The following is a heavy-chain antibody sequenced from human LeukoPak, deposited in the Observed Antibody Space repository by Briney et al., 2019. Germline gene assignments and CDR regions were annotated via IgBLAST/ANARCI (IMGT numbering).Heavy chain of an antibody. CDR1: GFTFSDYG. J-gene: IGHJ6*02. Sequence: PGRSLRLSCVASGFTFSDYGMLWVRQPPGKGLEWVAVISYDGRNEHYADSVKGRFTISRGNSKNTVFLQMNTLRTEDTAVYFCARGGQHDYGETFFWKPMDVWGQGTTVTVSS. CDR3: ARGGQHDYGETFFWKPMDV. D-gene: IGHD4-17*01. V-gene: IGHV3-30*03. CDR2: ISYDGRNE.